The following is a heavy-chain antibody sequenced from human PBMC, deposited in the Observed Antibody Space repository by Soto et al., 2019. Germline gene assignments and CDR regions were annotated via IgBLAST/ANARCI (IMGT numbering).Heavy chain of an antibody. CDR2: LIPLFVTT. J-gene: IGHJ5*01. CDR1: GGTFSGHA. D-gene: IGHD2-21*01. V-gene: IGHV1-69*06. CDR3: ARGPNCGYGFNS. Sequence: QVQLVQSGAEVKKPGSSVKVSCEASGGTFSGHAISWVRQAPGQGPEWMGGLIPLFVTTKHAQNVQVRLTITADKSTSTAYIESTSLRFDYTAIYYWARGPNCGYGFNSWGQGTLVTVSS.